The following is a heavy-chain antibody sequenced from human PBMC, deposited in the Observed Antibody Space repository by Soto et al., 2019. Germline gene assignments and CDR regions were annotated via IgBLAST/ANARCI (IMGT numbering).Heavy chain of an antibody. CDR3: ARGYDYYYGIDV. CDR1: GYTFTIYD. Sequence: ASVKVSCKASGYTFTIYDINWVRQATGQGLEWMGWMNPNTGNTGYAQKFQGRVTMTRDTSISTAYMELSSLTSEDTAVYFGARGYDYYYGIDVWGRGTTVTVSS. V-gene: IGHV1-8*01. J-gene: IGHJ6*02. CDR2: MNPNTGNT.